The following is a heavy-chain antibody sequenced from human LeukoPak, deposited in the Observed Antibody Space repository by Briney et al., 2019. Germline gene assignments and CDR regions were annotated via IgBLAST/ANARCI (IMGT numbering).Heavy chain of an antibody. Sequence: ASETLSLTCAVYGGSFSGYYWSWIRQPPGKGLEWIGEINHSGSTNYNPSLKSRVTISVDTSKNQFSLKLSSVAAADTAVYYCARAFPLVYCSSTSCYQNWLDPWGQGTLVTVSS. CDR2: INHSGST. CDR3: ARAFPLVYCSSTSCYQNWLDP. D-gene: IGHD2-2*01. CDR1: GGSFSGYY. V-gene: IGHV4-34*01. J-gene: IGHJ5*02.